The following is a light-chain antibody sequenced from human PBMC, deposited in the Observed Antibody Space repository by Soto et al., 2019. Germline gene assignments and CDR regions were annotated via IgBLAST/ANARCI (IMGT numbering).Light chain of an antibody. CDR3: QQYYSTPIT. J-gene: IGKJ5*01. V-gene: IGKV4-1*01. CDR2: WAS. CDR1: QSVLYSSNNKNY. Sequence: DIVMTQSPDSLAVSLGERATINCKSSQSVLYSSNNKNYLAWYQQKPGQPPKLLIYWASTRESGVPDRFSGRGSGTDFTLTSNSLQAEDVAVYYCQQYYSTPITFGQGTRLEIK.